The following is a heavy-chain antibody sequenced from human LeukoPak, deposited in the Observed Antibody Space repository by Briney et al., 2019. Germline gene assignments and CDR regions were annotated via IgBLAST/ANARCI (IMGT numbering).Heavy chain of an antibody. CDR1: GFTFSSYS. V-gene: IGHV3-21*01. CDR2: ISSSSSYI. D-gene: IGHD3-16*01. Sequence: GGSLRLSCAASGFTFSSYSMNWVRQAPGKGLEWVSSISSSSSYIYYADSVKGRFTISRDNAKNSLYLQMNSLRAEDTAVYYCARDLGYDYVWGSFDYWGQGTLVTVSS. CDR3: ARDLGYDYVWGSFDY. J-gene: IGHJ4*02.